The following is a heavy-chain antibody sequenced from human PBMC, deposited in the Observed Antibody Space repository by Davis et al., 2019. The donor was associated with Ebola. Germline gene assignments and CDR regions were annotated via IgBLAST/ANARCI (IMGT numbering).Heavy chain of an antibody. Sequence: SETLSLTCTVPGGSISSHYWSWIRQPPGKGLEWIGYVYYSGSTNYNPSHKSRVTISVDSSKNQFSLKLSSVTAADTAVYYCARGWDSSGWKDWGQGTLVTVSS. J-gene: IGHJ4*02. CDR2: VYYSGST. CDR1: GGSISSHY. V-gene: IGHV4-59*11. CDR3: ARGWDSSGWKD. D-gene: IGHD6-19*01.